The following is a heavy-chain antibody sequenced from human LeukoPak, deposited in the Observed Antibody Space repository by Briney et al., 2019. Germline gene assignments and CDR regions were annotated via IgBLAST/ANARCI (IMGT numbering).Heavy chain of an antibody. CDR1: GGTFSSYA. J-gene: IGHJ4*02. CDR3: ARDTSTIFGVAPFYYFDY. Sequence: SVKVSCKASGGTFSSYAISWVRQAPGQGLEWMGGIIPIFGTANYAQKFQGRVTITTDESTSTAYMELSSLRSEDTAMYYCARDTSTIFGVAPFYYFDYWGQGTLVTVSS. CDR2: IIPIFGTA. D-gene: IGHD3-3*01. V-gene: IGHV1-69*05.